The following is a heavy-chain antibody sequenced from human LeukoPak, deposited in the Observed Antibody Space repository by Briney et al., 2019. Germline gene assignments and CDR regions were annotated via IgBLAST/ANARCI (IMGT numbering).Heavy chain of an antibody. CDR1: GYTFTSYG. V-gene: IGHV1-18*04. Sequence: EASVKVSCKASGYTFTSYGISWVRQAPGQGLERMGWISAYNGNTNYAQKLQGRVTMTTDTSTSTAYMELRSLRSDDTAVYYCARDPYGSGSSYYYYGMDVWGKGTTVTVSS. D-gene: IGHD3-10*01. CDR3: ARDPYGSGSSYYYYGMDV. CDR2: ISAYNGNT. J-gene: IGHJ6*04.